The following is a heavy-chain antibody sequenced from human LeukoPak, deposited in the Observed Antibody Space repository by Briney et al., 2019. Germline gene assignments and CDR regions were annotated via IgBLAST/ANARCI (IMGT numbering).Heavy chain of an antibody. Sequence: GGSLRLSCAASGFTFSSYGMSWVRQAPGKGLEWVSYISSSGSTIYYADSVKGRFTISRDNAKNSLYLQMNSLRAEDTAVYYCAREAAMASFDYWGQGTLVTVSS. J-gene: IGHJ4*02. CDR2: ISSSGSTI. CDR1: GFTFSSYG. D-gene: IGHD5-18*01. V-gene: IGHV3-48*04. CDR3: AREAAMASFDY.